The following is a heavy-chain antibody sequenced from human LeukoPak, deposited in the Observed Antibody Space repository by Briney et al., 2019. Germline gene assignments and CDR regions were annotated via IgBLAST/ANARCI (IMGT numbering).Heavy chain of an antibody. CDR1: GFTFSSYP. Sequence: PGGSLRLSCAASGFTFSSYPMSWVRQAPGKGRGGVSAISGSCGSTYYADSVKGRFTITRDNSKNTLYLQMNSLRAEDTAVYYCAKFLSDTPGDYWGQGTLVTVSS. CDR2: ISGSCGST. D-gene: IGHD3-3*01. V-gene: IGHV3-23*01. CDR3: AKFLSDTPGDY. J-gene: IGHJ4*02.